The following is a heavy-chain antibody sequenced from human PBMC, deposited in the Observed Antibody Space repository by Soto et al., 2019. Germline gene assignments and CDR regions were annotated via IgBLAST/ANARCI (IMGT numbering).Heavy chain of an antibody. CDR2: MNPNSGNT. CDR3: ARGRATYYDFWSGYERPFDY. J-gene: IGHJ4*02. V-gene: IGHV1-8*01. Sequence: QVQLVQSGAEVKKPGASVKVSCKASGYTFTSYDINWVRQDTGQGLEWMGWMNPNSGNTGYAQKFQGRVTMTRNTSISTAYIELSSLGSEDTAVYYCARGRATYYDFWSGYERPFDYWGQGTLVTVSS. D-gene: IGHD3-3*01. CDR1: GYTFTSYD.